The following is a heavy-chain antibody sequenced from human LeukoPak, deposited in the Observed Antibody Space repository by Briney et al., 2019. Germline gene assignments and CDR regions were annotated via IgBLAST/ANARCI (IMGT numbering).Heavy chain of an antibody. V-gene: IGHV4-61*02. Sequence: KPSQTLSLTCPVSGGSISSGSYYWSWIRQPAGKGLEWFGRIYTSGSTNYNPSLKSRVTISVDTSKNQFSLKLSSVTAADTAVYYCAAGGTTFDYWGQGTLVTVSS. J-gene: IGHJ4*02. CDR3: AAGGTTFDY. CDR2: IYTSGST. CDR1: GGSISSGSYY. D-gene: IGHD4-17*01.